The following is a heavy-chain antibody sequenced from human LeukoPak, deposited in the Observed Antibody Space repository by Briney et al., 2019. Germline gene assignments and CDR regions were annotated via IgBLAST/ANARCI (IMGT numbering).Heavy chain of an antibody. CDR1: GFTFSSYA. V-gene: IGHV3-23*01. CDR2: ISGSGGST. J-gene: IGHJ5*02. Sequence: GGSLRLSCAASGFTFSSYAMSWVRQAPGKGLEWVSGISGSGGSTYYADSVKGRFTISRDNAKNSLYLQMNSLRAEDTAVYYCASSAAAGTGGWFDPWGQGTLVTVSS. D-gene: IGHD6-13*01. CDR3: ASSAAAGTGGWFDP.